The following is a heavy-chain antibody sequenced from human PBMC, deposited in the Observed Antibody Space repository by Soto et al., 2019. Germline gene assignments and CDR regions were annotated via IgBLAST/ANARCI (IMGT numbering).Heavy chain of an antibody. D-gene: IGHD2-2*01. CDR3: AREYCSSTSCPNWFDP. CDR2: TYYRSKWYN. CDR1: GDSVSSNSAA. J-gene: IGHJ5*02. Sequence: SPTLSLTCAISGDSVSSNSAAWNWIRQSPSRGLEWLGRTYYRSKWYNDYAVSVKSRITINPDTSKNQFSLQLNSVTPEDTAVYYCAREYCSSTSCPNWFDPWGQGTLVTVSS. V-gene: IGHV6-1*01.